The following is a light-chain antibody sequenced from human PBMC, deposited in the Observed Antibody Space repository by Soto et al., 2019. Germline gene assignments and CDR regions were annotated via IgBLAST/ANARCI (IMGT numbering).Light chain of an antibody. Sequence: EMVLTQSPGTLSLSPGERATRSCRASQSVRSSYLAWYKQRPGQAPRLLIYGASSRASGIPDRFSGSESGTDFTLTISRLEPEDFAVYYCQQYGSSPVYTFGQGTKLEIK. CDR1: QSVRSSY. J-gene: IGKJ2*01. CDR3: QQYGSSPVYT. CDR2: GAS. V-gene: IGKV3-20*01.